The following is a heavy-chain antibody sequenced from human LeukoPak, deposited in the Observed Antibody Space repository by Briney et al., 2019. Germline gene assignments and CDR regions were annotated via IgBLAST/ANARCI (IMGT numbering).Heavy chain of an antibody. D-gene: IGHD3-10*01. V-gene: IGHV3-74*01. J-gene: IGHJ4*02. CDR1: GFTFNSFW. CDR3: ARDLPGEGIDY. CDR2: IDSDGSTT. Sequence: QPGGYLRLSRAASGFTFNSFWMHWVRQAPGKGLVWVSHIDSDGSTTTYADSVKGRFTISRDNAKNTVYLQMNSLRAEDTAVYFCARDLPGEGIDYWGQGTPVNVSS.